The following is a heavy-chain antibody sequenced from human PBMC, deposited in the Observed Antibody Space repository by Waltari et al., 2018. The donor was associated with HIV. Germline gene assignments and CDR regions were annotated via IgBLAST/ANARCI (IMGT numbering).Heavy chain of an antibody. J-gene: IGHJ5*02. D-gene: IGHD3-10*02. V-gene: IGHV3-9*01. CDR1: GFNFDDYA. CDR3: SRGPMYNWFDP. Sequence: EDQLVESGGGLVQPGRSLRLSCTASGFNFDDYAMHWVRQPPGKGLEWVSSISWHSTRITYADSVKGRFTISRDNAKKSLYLQMDSLRPEDTAFYYCSRGPMYNWFDPWGQGTLVTVSS. CDR2: ISWHSTRI.